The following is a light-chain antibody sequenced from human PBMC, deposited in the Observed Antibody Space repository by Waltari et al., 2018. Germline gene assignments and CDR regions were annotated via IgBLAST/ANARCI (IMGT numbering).Light chain of an antibody. J-gene: IGKJ3*01. CDR3: QQYYTAPAT. CDR2: WAS. V-gene: IGKV4-1*01. Sequence: DIVMTQSPDSLAVSLGERATINCRSRQSILFRSTNKNYLSWYQQKPGQPPNLLISWASIRESGFPDRFSGGGSGSDFTLTISSMQAEDVAVYYCQQYYTAPATFGPGTKVDVK. CDR1: QSILFRSTNKNY.